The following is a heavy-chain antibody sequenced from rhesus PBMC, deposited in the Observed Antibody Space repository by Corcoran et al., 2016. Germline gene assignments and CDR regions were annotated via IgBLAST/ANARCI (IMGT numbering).Heavy chain of an antibody. D-gene: IGHD3S6*01. V-gene: IGHV4-106*01. Sequence: QVQLQESGPGLVKPSETLSLTCGVSGGSILYNYYWSWSSQSPEKGLEWIAYIQWNNGGTKYNSSLKKRVTISIDTSENQFSLKLSSMTAADTAVYYCARYPGHIAFDLWGQGLRVSVSS. CDR3: ARYPGHIAFDL. CDR2: IQWNNGGT. CDR1: GGSILYNYY. J-gene: IGHJ3*01.